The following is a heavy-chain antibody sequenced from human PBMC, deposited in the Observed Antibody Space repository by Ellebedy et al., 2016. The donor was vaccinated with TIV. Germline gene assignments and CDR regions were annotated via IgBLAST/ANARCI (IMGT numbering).Heavy chain of an antibody. Sequence: GGSLRLSXAASGFTFSDYAMHWVRQAPGKGLEWVAVMSYNGGDKYHADSVQGRFTISRDNSRNTLCLQMNSLRGEDTAVYYCARLMEVATVVYYYGMDVWGQGTTVTVSS. CDR2: MSYNGGDK. CDR3: ARLMEVATVVYYYGMDV. V-gene: IGHV3-30-3*01. CDR1: GFTFSDYA. D-gene: IGHD5-24*01. J-gene: IGHJ6*02.